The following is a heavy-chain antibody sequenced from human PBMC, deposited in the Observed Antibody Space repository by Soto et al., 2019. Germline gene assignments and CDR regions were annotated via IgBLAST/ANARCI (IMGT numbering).Heavy chain of an antibody. V-gene: IGHV3-30-3*01. CDR2: ISYDGSNK. CDR3: ARRYKEGRRDCISTSCLFAP. J-gene: IGHJ5*02. CDR1: GFTFNTYA. Sequence: QVQLVESGGGVVQPGRSLTLSCAASGFTFNTYAMHWVRQAPGKGLEWVAVISYDGSNKYYADSVKGRFTISRDNSKNTLYRQKNSRRAEDTALFYWARRYKEGRRDCISTSCLFAPGGQGTLFTVSS. D-gene: IGHD2-2*01.